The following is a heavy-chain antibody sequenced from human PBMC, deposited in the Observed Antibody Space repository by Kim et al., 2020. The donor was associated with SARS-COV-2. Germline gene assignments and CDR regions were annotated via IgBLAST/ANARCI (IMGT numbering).Heavy chain of an antibody. J-gene: IGHJ4*02. CDR2: INHSGST. V-gene: IGHV4-34*01. CDR1: GGSFSGYY. D-gene: IGHD6-19*01. Sequence: SETLSLTCAVYGGSFSGYYWSWIRQPPGKGLEWIGEINHSGSTNYNPSLKSRVTISVDTSKNQFSLKLSSVTAADTAVYYCARARAGYSSGWYAYWGQGT. CDR3: ARARAGYSSGWYAY.